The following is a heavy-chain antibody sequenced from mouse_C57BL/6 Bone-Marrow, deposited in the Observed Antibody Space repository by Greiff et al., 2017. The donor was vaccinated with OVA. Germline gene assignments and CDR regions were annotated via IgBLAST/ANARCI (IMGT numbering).Heavy chain of an antibody. V-gene: IGHV1-61*01. J-gene: IGHJ3*01. CDR3: ARWSIYDGYYGGIFAY. CDR2: IYPSDSET. Sequence: QVQLQQPGAELVRPGSSVKLSCKASGYTFTSYWMDWVKQRPGQGLEWIGNIYPSDSETHYNQKFKDKATLTVDKSSSTAYMQLSSLTSEDSAVYYCARWSIYDGYYGGIFAYWGQGTLVTVSA. D-gene: IGHD2-3*01. CDR1: GYTFTSYW.